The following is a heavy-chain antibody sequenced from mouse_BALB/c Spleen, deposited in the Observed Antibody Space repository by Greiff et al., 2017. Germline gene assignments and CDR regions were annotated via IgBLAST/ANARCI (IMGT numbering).Heavy chain of an antibody. Sequence: VQLQQSGAELARPGASVKMSCKASGYTFTSYTMHWVKQRPGQGLEWIGYINPSSGYTNYNQKFKDKATLTADKSSSTAYMQLSSLTSEDSAVYYCASMITEENYAMDYWGQGTSVTVSS. CDR2: INPSSGYT. V-gene: IGHV1-4*01. CDR3: ASMITEENYAMDY. CDR1: GYTFTSYT. D-gene: IGHD2-4*01. J-gene: IGHJ4*01.